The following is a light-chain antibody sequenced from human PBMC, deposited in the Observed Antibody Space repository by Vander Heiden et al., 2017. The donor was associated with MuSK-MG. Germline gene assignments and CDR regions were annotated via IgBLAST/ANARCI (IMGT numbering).Light chain of an antibody. CDR1: LGLRTY. J-gene: IGKJ2*04. CDR3: QKDNRAPCS. CDR2: AAS. V-gene: IGKV1-27*01. Sequence: DIQMSQCPSSLSASVRGRVTITSPARLGLRTYFARYQQKPGKVPKLMIYAASTVPSVVPSRFSGSGSGTDFTITISSLQPEDVATYYWQKDNRAPCSFGQGTKLEIK.